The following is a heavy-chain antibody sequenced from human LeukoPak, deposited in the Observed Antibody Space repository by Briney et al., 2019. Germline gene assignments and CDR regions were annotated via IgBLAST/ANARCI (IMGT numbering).Heavy chain of an antibody. J-gene: IGHJ2*01. CDR1: GFTFTSYA. V-gene: IGHV3-23*01. Sequence: GGSLRLSCAASGFTFTSYAMSWVRQAPGKGLDWVSAISPIGGSTYYPDSVKGRFTISRDNSQNTLDLKPNSLRAEDTAVYFCAKEPTSRGSGRGYFDLWGRGNLGTVPS. CDR2: ISPIGGST. D-gene: IGHD6-19*01. CDR3: AKEPTSRGSGRGYFDL.